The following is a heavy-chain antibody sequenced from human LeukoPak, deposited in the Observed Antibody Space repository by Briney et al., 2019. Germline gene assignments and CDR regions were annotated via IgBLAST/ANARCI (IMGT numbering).Heavy chain of an antibody. CDR1: GFTFSSYA. V-gene: IGHV3-64*01. CDR2: ISTNGGNT. CDR3: AREGYLNNNWNYVDY. J-gene: IGHJ4*02. Sequence: GGSLRLSCAAPGFTFSSYAMHWVRQAPGKGLECVSAISTNGGNTHYANSVKGRFTISRDNSKNTLYLQMGSLRAEDMAVYYCAREGYLNNNWNYVDYWGQGTLVTVSS. D-gene: IGHD1-20*01.